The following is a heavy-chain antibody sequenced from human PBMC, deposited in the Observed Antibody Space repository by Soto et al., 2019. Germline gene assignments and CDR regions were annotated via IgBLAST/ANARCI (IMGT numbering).Heavy chain of an antibody. CDR2: ISSSSSYI. V-gene: IGHV3-21*01. D-gene: IGHD2-2*01. CDR3: ARYGYCSSTSCSSADY. CDR1: GFTFSSYS. J-gene: IGHJ4*02. Sequence: VQLVESGGGLVKPGGSLRLSCAASGFTFSSYSMNWVRQAPGKGLEWVSSISSSSSYIYYADSVKGRFTISRDNAKNSLYLQMNSLRAEDTAVYYCARYGYCSSTSCSSADYWGQGTLVTVSS.